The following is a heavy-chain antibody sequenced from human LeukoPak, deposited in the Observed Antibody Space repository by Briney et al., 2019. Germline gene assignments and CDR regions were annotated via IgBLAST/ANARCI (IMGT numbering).Heavy chain of an antibody. J-gene: IGHJ5*02. V-gene: IGHV1-2*02. Sequence: ASVKVSCKASGYTFTDYYMHWVRQAPGQGLEWMGRINPNSGGTNYAQKFQGRVTMTRDTSISTAYMELSSLRSDDTAVYYCARGSHFIAAADPDFNWFDPWGQGTLVSVSS. CDR1: GYTFTDYY. D-gene: IGHD6-13*01. CDR2: INPNSGGT. CDR3: ARGSHFIAAADPDFNWFDP.